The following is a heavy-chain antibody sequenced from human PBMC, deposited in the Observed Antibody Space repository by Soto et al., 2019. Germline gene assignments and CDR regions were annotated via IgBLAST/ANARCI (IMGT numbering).Heavy chain of an antibody. CDR2: INPSGGST. CDR3: ARDWGIAARPLYYFDY. CDR1: GYTFTSYY. D-gene: IGHD6-6*01. J-gene: IGHJ4*02. V-gene: IGHV1-46*01. Sequence: ASVKVSCKASGYTFTSYYMHWVRQAPGQGLEWMGIINPSGGSTSYAQKFQGRVTMTRDTSTSTVYMELSSLRSEDTAVYYCARDWGIAARPLYYFDYWGQGTLVTVSS.